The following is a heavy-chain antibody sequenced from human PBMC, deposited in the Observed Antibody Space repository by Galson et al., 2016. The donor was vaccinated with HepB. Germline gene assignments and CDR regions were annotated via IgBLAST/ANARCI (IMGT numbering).Heavy chain of an antibody. Sequence: SLRLSCAASGFTFITSVMSWVRQTPGKGLEWVSSFRGRANTQYADSVRGRFTASRDDSKGTLLLQMNSLTADDPAVYYCVKDRPYGTGWYGCSESWGQGTLVIVSS. CDR1: GFTFITSV. D-gene: IGHD6-13*01. J-gene: IGHJ5*02. V-gene: IGHV3-23*01. CDR2: FRGRANT. CDR3: VKDRPYGTGWYGCSES.